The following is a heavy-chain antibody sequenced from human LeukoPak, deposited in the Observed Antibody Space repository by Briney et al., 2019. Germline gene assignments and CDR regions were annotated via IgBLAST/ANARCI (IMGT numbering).Heavy chain of an antibody. V-gene: IGHV4-59*01. D-gene: IGHD6-19*01. J-gene: IGHJ4*02. CDR3: ARYSSGWYWSDY. CDR2: IYYSGST. Sequence: SETLSLTCTVSGGSISSYYWSWIRQPPGKGLEWIGYIYYSGSTNYNPSLKSRVTISVDTSKNQFSLKLSSVTAADTAVYYCARYSSGWYWSDYWGQGTLVTVSS. CDR1: GGSISSYY.